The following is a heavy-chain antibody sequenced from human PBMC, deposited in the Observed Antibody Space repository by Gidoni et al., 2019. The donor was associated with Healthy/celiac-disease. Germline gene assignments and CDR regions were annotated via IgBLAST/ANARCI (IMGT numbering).Heavy chain of an antibody. Sequence: EVQLLEPGGGLVQPGGSLRLSCAASGFTFSSYAMSWVRQAPGKGLEWVSAISGSGGSTYYADSVKGRFTISRDNSKNTLYLQMNSLRAEDTAVYYCAKGELAGAEYYDFEPDVWGQGTTVTVSS. D-gene: IGHD3-3*01. CDR3: AKGELAGAEYYDFEPDV. CDR1: GFTFSSYA. CDR2: ISGSGGST. J-gene: IGHJ6*02. V-gene: IGHV3-23*01.